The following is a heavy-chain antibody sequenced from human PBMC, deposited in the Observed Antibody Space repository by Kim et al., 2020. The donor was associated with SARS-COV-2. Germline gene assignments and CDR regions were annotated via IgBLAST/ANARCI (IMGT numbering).Heavy chain of an antibody. V-gene: IGHV3-53*01. CDR3: ARDYGGNSG. D-gene: IGHD2-21*02. CDR2: GST. J-gene: IGHJ4*02. Sequence: GSTYYSDSVKGRFTISRDNSKNTLYLQRNSLRAEDTAVYYCARDYGGNSGWGQGTLVTVSS.